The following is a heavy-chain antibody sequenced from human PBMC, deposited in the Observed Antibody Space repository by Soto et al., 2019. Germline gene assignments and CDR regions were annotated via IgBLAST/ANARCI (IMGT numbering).Heavy chain of an antibody. J-gene: IGHJ3*02. CDR1: GFPFDDYA. D-gene: IGHD3-3*01. Sequence: GGSLRLSCAASGFPFDDYAMHWVRQAPGKGLEWVSGISWNSGSIGYADSVKGRFTISRDNAKNSLYLQMNSLRAEDTALYYCAKDIGAGAAFDIWGQGTMVTVSS. CDR3: AKDIGAGAAFDI. CDR2: ISWNSGSI. V-gene: IGHV3-9*01.